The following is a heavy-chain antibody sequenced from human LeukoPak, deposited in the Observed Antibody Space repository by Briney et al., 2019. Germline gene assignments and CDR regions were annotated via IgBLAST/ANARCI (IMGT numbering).Heavy chain of an antibody. J-gene: IGHJ3*02. CDR3: ARQGCGGDCYIPTIPLDAFDI. V-gene: IGHV4-59*05. CDR1: GGSISSYY. Sequence: SETLSLTCTVSGGSISSYYWSWIRQPPGKGLEWIGSIYYSGSTYYNPSLKSRVTISVDTSKNQFSLKLSSVTAADTAVYYCARQGCGGDCYIPTIPLDAFDIWGQGTMVTVSS. CDR2: IYYSGST. D-gene: IGHD2-21*02.